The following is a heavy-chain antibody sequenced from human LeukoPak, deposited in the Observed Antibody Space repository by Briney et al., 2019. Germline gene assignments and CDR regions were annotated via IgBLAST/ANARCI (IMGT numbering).Heavy chain of an antibody. V-gene: IGHV1-46*01. D-gene: IGHD3-16*01. CDR2: INPSGGSA. Sequence: GASVKVSCKASGYTFTSYHMHWVRQAPGQGLEWMGAINPSGGSANYAQKFQGRVTMTRDTSTSTDYMELSSLRSDEPAVYFCVRGGGGSYPFEYWGQGTLVTVSS. CDR1: GYTFTSYH. J-gene: IGHJ4*02. CDR3: VRGGGGSYPFEY.